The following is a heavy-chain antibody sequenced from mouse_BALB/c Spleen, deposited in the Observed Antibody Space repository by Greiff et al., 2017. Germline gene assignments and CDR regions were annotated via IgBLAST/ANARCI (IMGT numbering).Heavy chain of an antibody. CDR2: ISDGGSYT. D-gene: IGHD2-10*02. Sequence: EVQRVESGGGLVKPGGSLKLSCAASGFTFSDYYMYWVRQTPEKRLEWVATISDGGSYTYYPDSVKGRFTISRDNAKNNLYLQMSSLKSEDTAMYYCARDREYGNYVGAMDYWGQGTSVTVSS. CDR3: ARDREYGNYVGAMDY. J-gene: IGHJ4*01. CDR1: GFTFSDYY. V-gene: IGHV5-4*02.